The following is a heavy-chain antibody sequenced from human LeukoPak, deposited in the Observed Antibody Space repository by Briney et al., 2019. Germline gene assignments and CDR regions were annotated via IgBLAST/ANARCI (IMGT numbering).Heavy chain of an antibody. CDR3: AREREDTMIVVVITYYFDY. J-gene: IGHJ4*02. Sequence: GGSLRLSCAASGLTFSAYGMSWIRQSPEKGLEWVSAISGGGGSTYYADSVEGRFTISRDNSKNTLYLQMNSLRAEDTAVNYCAREREDTMIVVVITYYFDYWGQGTLVTVSS. CDR1: GLTFSAYG. CDR2: ISGGGGST. D-gene: IGHD3-22*01. V-gene: IGHV3-23*01.